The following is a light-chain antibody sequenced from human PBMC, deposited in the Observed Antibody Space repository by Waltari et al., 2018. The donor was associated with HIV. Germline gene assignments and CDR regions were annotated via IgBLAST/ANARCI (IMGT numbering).Light chain of an antibody. J-gene: IGKJ4*01. CDR3: QQYYSTPLLT. V-gene: IGKV4-1*01. Sequence: DIVMTQSPATLAVSLGERAPINCKSSQSVLYSSNNKNYLAWYQQKPGQPPKLLIYWASTRESGVPDRFSGSGSGTDFTLTISSLQAEDVAVYYCQQYYSTPLLTFGGGTKVEIK. CDR2: WAS. CDR1: QSVLYSSNNKNY.